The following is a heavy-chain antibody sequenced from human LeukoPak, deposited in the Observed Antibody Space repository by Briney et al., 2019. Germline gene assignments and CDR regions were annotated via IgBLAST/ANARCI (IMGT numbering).Heavy chain of an antibody. CDR1: GFSFSSYS. CDR3: ARGSGTDLVFIQRPNALDI. V-gene: IGHV3-21*06. J-gene: IGHJ3*02. Sequence: PGGSLRLSCAASGFSFSSYSMNWVRQAPGKGLEWVSSITRSGTYKNSAGSLNGRFTISRDNSKNSLYLHMNSLRVEDTAVYYCARGSGTDLVFIQRPNALDIWGQGTLVTVSS. CDR2: ITRSGTYK. D-gene: IGHD3-9*01.